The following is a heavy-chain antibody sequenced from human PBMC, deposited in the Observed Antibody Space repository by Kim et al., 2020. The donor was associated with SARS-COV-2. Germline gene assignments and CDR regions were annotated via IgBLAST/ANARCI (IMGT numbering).Heavy chain of an antibody. CDR3: ARDLTYYYDSTPDY. J-gene: IGHJ4*02. Sequence: ADAGKGRLTISRDNAKNTLYLQMNSLRAEDTAVYYCARDLTYYYDSTPDYWGQGTLVTVSS. V-gene: IGHV3-30*07. D-gene: IGHD3-22*01.